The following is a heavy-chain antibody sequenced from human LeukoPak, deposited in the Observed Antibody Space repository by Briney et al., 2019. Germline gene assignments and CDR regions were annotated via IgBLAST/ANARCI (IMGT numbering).Heavy chain of an antibody. Sequence: GGSLRLSCAASGFTFSSYGMHWVRQAPGKGLEWVAVIWYDGSNKYYADSVKGRFTISRDNSKNTLYLQMNSLRAEDTAVYYCAKDAPTHYYYGMDVWGQGTTVTVSS. CDR2: IWYDGSNK. J-gene: IGHJ6*02. V-gene: IGHV3-30*02. CDR3: AKDAPTHYYYGMDV. CDR1: GFTFSSYG.